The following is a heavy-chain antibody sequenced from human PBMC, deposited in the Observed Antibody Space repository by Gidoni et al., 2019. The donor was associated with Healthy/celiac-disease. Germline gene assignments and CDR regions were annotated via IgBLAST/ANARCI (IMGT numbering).Heavy chain of an antibody. J-gene: IGHJ4*02. V-gene: IGHV1-46*01. D-gene: IGHD3-3*01. CDR2: IHPSGGST. CDR1: GYTFTSYY. CDR3: ARGHSIFGVVTPLDY. Sequence: QVQLVQSGAEVKKPGASVKVSCKASGYTFTSYYMHWVRQAPGQGLEWMGIIHPSGGSTSYAQKFQGRVTMTRDTSTSTVYMELSSLRSEDAAVYYCARGHSIFGVVTPLDYWGQGTLVTVSS.